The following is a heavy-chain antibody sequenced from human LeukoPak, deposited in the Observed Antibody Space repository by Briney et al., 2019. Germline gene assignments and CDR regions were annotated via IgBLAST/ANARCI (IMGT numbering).Heavy chain of an antibody. Sequence: KTGGSLRLSCAASGFTFSDYYMSWIRQAPGKGLEWVSYISSSGSTIYYADSVKGRFTISRDNAKNSLYLQMNSLRAEDTAVYYCARSPRYYYDSSGYYYVDYWGQGTLVTVSS. CDR1: GFTFSDYY. CDR3: ARSPRYYYDSSGYYYVDY. V-gene: IGHV3-11*01. J-gene: IGHJ4*02. CDR2: ISSSGSTI. D-gene: IGHD3-22*01.